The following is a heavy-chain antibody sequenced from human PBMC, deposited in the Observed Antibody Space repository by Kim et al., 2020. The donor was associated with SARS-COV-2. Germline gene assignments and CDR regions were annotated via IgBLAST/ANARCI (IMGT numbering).Heavy chain of an antibody. CDR3: AKGVVPYYNFDY. D-gene: IGHD2-2*01. Sequence: YYADSVKGRFTISRDNSKNTLYLQMNSLRAEDTAVYYCAKGVVPYYNFDYWGQGTLVTVSS. V-gene: IGHV3-23*01. J-gene: IGHJ4*02.